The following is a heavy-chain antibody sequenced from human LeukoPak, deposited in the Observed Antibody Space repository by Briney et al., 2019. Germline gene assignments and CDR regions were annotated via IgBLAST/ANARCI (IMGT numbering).Heavy chain of an antibody. D-gene: IGHD3-10*02. CDR3: AELGITMIGGV. CDR2: MNPNSGDT. V-gene: IGHV1-8*01. CDR1: GYTFTSYD. J-gene: IGHJ6*04. Sequence: ASVKVSCKVSGYTFTSYDINWVRHATGQRLEWMGWMNPNSGDTGYPQKFQGRVTMTRDTSITTAYMELSSLRAEDTAVYYCAELGITMIGGVWGKGTTVTISS.